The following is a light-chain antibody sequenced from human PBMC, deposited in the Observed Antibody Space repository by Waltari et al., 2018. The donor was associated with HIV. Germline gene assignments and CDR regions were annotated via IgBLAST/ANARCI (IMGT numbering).Light chain of an antibody. CDR1: ESVDNK. Sequence: ETVMTQSPATLSASPGDKVTFSCRASESVDNKVAWYQQKPGQSPRLLIYDASTGASGIPGRFSGSGSGTEFTLTISSLQSDDLAMYYCQQYKNWAPWTFGQGTKVEIK. CDR2: DAS. V-gene: IGKV3-15*01. CDR3: QQYKNWAPWT. J-gene: IGKJ1*01.